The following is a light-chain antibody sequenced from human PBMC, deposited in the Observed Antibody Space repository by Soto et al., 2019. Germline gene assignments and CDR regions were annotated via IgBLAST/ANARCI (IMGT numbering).Light chain of an antibody. CDR3: SSYTSSSSLVV. CDR2: DVS. Sequence: QSALTQPASVSGSPGQSITISCTGTSSDVGGYSFVSWYQQDPGKAPKLMIYDVSNRPSGVSNRFSGSKSGNTASLTISGLRAEDEADYYCSSYTSSSSLVVFGGGTKLTVL. CDR1: SSDVGGYSF. J-gene: IGLJ2*01. V-gene: IGLV2-14*01.